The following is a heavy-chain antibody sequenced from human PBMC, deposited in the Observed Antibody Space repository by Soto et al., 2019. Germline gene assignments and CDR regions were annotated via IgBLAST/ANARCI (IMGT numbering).Heavy chain of an antibody. J-gene: IGHJ4*02. CDR3: AKDGGLYTAEVRHFDF. CDR1: GFTFSSYA. CDR2: ISSSGGST. V-gene: IGHV3-23*04. Sequence: EVQLVESGGGLVQPGGSLTLSCAASGFTFSSYAMSWVRQAPGKGLEWVSAISSSGGSTYYADSVKGRFTISTDKSKNPLDPQRHVLRAEETDVYDCAKDGGLYTAEVRHFDFLCQG. D-gene: IGHD5-18*01.